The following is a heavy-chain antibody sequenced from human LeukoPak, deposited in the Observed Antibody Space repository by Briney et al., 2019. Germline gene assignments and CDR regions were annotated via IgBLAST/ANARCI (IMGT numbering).Heavy chain of an antibody. CDR1: GFVFNNYG. CDR3: AKDRFIGGEFNYFDS. D-gene: IGHD3-16*01. Sequence: GRSLRLSCAASGFVFNNYGIHWVRQAPGKGLEWVALISYNGSNKYYADSVKGRFTISRDNSKNTLFLQMNSLRPEDTAVYYCAKDRFIGGEFNYFDSWGQGTLVTVPS. J-gene: IGHJ4*02. CDR2: ISYNGSNK. V-gene: IGHV3-30*18.